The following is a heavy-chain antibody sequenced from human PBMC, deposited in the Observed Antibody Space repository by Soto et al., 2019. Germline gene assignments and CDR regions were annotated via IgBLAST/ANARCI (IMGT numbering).Heavy chain of an antibody. J-gene: IGHJ5*02. Sequence: SETLSLTCTVSGGSISSYYWSWIRQPPGKGLEWIGYIYYSGSTNYNPSLKSRVTISVDTSKNQFSLKPSSVTAADTAVYYCARGEYSSSWYNYWFDPWGQGTLVTVYS. CDR3: ARGEYSSSWYNYWFDP. CDR1: GGSISSYY. D-gene: IGHD6-13*01. V-gene: IGHV4-59*01. CDR2: IYYSGST.